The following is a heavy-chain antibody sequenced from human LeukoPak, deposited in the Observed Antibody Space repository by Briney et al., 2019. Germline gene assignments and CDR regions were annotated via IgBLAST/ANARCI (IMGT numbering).Heavy chain of an antibody. V-gene: IGHV4-59*02. Sequence: SETLSLTCTVSGGSVRTYYWSWIRQSPGKGLEWVGYIYSGSTNYNPSLKSRVTISVDASKNQCSLKLRSVTAADTAVYFCAGAHSNSFYFDFWGQGTLVSVSS. D-gene: IGHD4-11*01. J-gene: IGHJ4*02. CDR1: GGSVRTYY. CDR3: AGAHSNSFYFDF. CDR2: IYSGST.